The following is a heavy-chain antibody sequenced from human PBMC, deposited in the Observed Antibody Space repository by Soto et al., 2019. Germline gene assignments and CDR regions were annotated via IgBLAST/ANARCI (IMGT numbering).Heavy chain of an antibody. D-gene: IGHD2-8*01. J-gene: IGHJ4*02. V-gene: IGHV4-34*01. CDR1: VGSCSGYY. CDR3: ARSNWVLMVRKYYFDY. CDR2: INHSGST. Sequence: SETLSLTCAVYVGSCSGYYWSWIRQRPGKGLEWIGEINHSGSTNYNPSLKSRVTISVDTSKNQFSLKLSSVTAADTAVYYCARSNWVLMVRKYYFDYWGQGTLVTVSS.